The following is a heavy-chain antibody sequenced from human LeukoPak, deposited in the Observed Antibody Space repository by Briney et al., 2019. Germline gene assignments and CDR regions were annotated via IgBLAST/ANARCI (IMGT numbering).Heavy chain of an antibody. CDR3: ARGVVVAGLRYFFDS. CDR1: GGSISSYY. CDR2: VYSTGST. J-gene: IGHJ4*02. D-gene: IGHD6-19*01. Sequence: SETLSLTCTVSGGSISSYYWSWIRQPAGKGLEWIGRVYSTGSTKYSPSLESRLTMSLDTSKDQFSLKLTSVTAADTAVYYCARGVVVAGLRYFFDSWGQGSLVSVSS. V-gene: IGHV4-4*07.